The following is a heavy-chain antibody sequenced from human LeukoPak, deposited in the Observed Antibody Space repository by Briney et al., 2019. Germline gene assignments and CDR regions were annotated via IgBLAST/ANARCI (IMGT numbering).Heavy chain of an antibody. Sequence: PGGSLRLSCAASGFTVSSNYMSWVRQAPGKGLEWVSVIYSGGSTYYADSVKGRFTISRDNSKNTLYLQMNSLRAEDTAVYYCARATGPRNYYDSSGYWFSNYYYGMDVWGQGTTVTVSS. CDR1: GFTVSSNY. D-gene: IGHD3-22*01. V-gene: IGHV3-66*02. CDR3: ARATGPRNYYDSSGYWFSNYYYGMDV. CDR2: IYSGGST. J-gene: IGHJ6*02.